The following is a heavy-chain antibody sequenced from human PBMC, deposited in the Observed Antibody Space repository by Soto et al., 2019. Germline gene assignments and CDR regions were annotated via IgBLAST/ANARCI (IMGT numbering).Heavy chain of an antibody. CDR1: GFTVSSSY. D-gene: IGHD3-10*01. Sequence: EEQLVESGGGLVQPGGSLRLSCAASGFTVSSSYMSWVRQAPGKGLEWVSVLYSGGTTYYADSVKGRFTISRDESKNTLFLQMNSLRTEDTAVYYCARGPGGRNAAFDIWGQGTMVTVSS. CDR2: LYSGGTT. V-gene: IGHV3-66*01. J-gene: IGHJ3*02. CDR3: ARGPGGRNAAFDI.